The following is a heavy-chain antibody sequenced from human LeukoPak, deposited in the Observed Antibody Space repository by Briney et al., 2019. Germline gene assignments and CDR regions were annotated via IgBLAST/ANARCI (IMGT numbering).Heavy chain of an antibody. CDR3: AKDHGSSDWYYFDY. V-gene: IGHV3-30*02. Sequence: GGSLRLSCTASGFTFGDYAMSWFRQAPGKGLEWVAFIHYDGSNNYYADSVKGRFTISRDNSKNTLYLQMNTLRADDTAVYYCAKDHGSSDWYYFDYWGQGTLVTVSS. J-gene: IGHJ4*02. CDR2: IHYDGSNN. D-gene: IGHD6-13*01. CDR1: GFTFGDYA.